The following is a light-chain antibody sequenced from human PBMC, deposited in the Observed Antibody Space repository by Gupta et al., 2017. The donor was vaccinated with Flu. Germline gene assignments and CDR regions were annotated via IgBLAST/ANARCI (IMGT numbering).Light chain of an antibody. J-gene: IGKJ4*01. CDR2: GIS. CDR1: LSVTKY. Sequence: DIQMTQSPSSLSASVGDTVAITCRASLSVTKYLTWYQQQPGKAPKLLIYGISTLQTGVPARFSDSGSETEFVLTINKLQPEDFGTYFCQQSLRTPLTFGRGT. V-gene: IGKV1-39*01. CDR3: QQSLRTPLT.